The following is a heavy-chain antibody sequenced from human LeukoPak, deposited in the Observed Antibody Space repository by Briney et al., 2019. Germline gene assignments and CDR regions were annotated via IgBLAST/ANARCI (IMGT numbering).Heavy chain of an antibody. CDR1: GITLSNYG. D-gene: IGHD3/OR15-3a*01. Sequence: GGSLRLSCAVSGITLSNYGMSWVRQAPGKGLEWVAGISDSGGSAKYADSVKGRFTISRDNPKNTLFLQMNSLRADDTAVYFCAKRGVVIRVFLVGFHKEAYYFESWGQGGLVTVSS. J-gene: IGHJ4*02. CDR3: AKRGVVIRVFLVGFHKEAYYFES. V-gene: IGHV3-23*01. CDR2: ISDSGGSA.